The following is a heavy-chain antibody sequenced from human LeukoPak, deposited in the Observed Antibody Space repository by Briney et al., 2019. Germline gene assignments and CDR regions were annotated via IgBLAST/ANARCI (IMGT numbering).Heavy chain of an antibody. CDR1: GGSISSSGYC. CDR3: ARRRWSDDELVGYY. CDR2: IDYSGST. J-gene: IGHJ4*02. Sequence: SETLSLTCTVSGGSISSSGYCWGWIRQPPGKGLEWIGSIDYSGSTNYNPSLKSRVTISVDMSKSQFSLKLSSVTAADTAVYHCARRRWSDDELVGYYWGQGTLVTVSS. V-gene: IGHV4-39*01. D-gene: IGHD2-15*01.